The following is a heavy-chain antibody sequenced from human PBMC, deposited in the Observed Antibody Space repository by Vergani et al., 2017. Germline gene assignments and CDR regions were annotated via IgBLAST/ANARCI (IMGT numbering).Heavy chain of an antibody. Sequence: QVQLQESGPGLVKPSETLSLTCTVSGCSISSYYWSWIRQPPGKGLEWIGYIYYSGSTNYNPSLKSRLTISVDASKNHFSLKLISVTAADAAVYYCARAYDDILSGYDDWGQGTLVTVSS. CDR3: ARAYDDILSGYDD. CDR2: IYYSGST. CDR1: GCSISSYY. V-gene: IGHV4-59*01. D-gene: IGHD3-9*01. J-gene: IGHJ4*02.